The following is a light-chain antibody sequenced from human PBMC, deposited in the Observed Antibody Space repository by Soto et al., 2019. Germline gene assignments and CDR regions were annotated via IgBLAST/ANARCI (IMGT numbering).Light chain of an antibody. J-gene: IGLJ3*02. V-gene: IGLV4-69*01. CDR1: SGHSSYA. CDR2: VNSDGSH. Sequence: QPVLTQSPSASASLGASVKLTCTLDSGHSSYAIAWHQQQPEKGPRFLMKVNSDGSHNKGDGIPDRFSGSSSGAERYLTISSLQSEDEADYYCQTWGTGIRVFGGGTQLTVL. CDR3: QTWGTGIRV.